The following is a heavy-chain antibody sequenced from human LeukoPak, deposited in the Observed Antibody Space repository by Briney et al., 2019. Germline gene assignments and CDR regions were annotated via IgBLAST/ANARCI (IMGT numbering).Heavy chain of an antibody. CDR1: GGSFSGYY. Sequence: SETLSLTCAVYGGSFSGYYWSWIRQPPGRGLEWIGEINHSGSTNYNPSLKSRVTISVDTSENQFSLKLSSVTAADTAVYYCARSPRGGLGELSTGYFDYWGQGTLVTVSS. CDR3: ARSPRGGLGELSTGYFDY. V-gene: IGHV4-34*01. CDR2: INHSGST. J-gene: IGHJ4*02. D-gene: IGHD3-16*02.